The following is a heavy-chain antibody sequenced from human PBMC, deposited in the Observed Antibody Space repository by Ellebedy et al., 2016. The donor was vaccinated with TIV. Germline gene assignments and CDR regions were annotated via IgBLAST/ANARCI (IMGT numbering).Heavy chain of an antibody. CDR3: ANYKNTGGSVWRSDAFDV. D-gene: IGHD6-19*01. CDR2: MKYDLSQT. V-gene: IGHV3-7*03. Sequence: PGGSLRLSCAASGFTFSLNWMYWVRQAPGEGLEWVANMKYDLSQTYYLDSVKGRFTISRDNAKNSLYLQMNSLRAEDTAVYYCANYKNTGGSVWRSDAFDVWGQGTMVTVSS. CDR1: GFTFSLNW. J-gene: IGHJ3*01.